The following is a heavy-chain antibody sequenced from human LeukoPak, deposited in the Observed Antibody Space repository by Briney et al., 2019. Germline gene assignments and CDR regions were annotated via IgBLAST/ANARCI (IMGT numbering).Heavy chain of an antibody. Sequence: PGGSLRLPCAASGFTFSSYAMHWVRQAPGKGLGWVAVISNDGSNKYYADSVKGRFTISRDNSKNTLYLQMNSLRAEDTAVYYCARDGDWDWGQGTLVTVSS. D-gene: IGHD2-21*02. CDR3: ARDGDWD. CDR2: ISNDGSNK. CDR1: GFTFSSYA. V-gene: IGHV3-30-3*01. J-gene: IGHJ4*02.